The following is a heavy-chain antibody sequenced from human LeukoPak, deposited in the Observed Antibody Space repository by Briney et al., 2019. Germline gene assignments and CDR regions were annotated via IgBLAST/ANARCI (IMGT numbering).Heavy chain of an antibody. D-gene: IGHD2-21*01. V-gene: IGHV3-66*01. J-gene: IGHJ4*02. CDR2: IACAAST. CDR1: GFPVSNNY. CDR3: ARVAYTSRWGERFYFDY. Sequence: GGSLRLSCATSGFPVSNNYRGWVRQAPGEGLEWVSFIACAASTYYADSVKGRFSISRDISKNTLFLQMNSLTAEDTALYYCARVAYTSRWGERFYFDYWGQGTLVTVSS.